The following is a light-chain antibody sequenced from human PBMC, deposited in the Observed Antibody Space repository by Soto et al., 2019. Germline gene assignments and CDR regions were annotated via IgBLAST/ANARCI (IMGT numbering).Light chain of an antibody. CDR1: SSNIGAGYD. V-gene: IGLV1-40*01. CDR3: ATWDDDVSGPV. CDR2: NYN. Sequence: QTVVTQPPSVSGAPGQRVTISCTGSSSNIGAGYDVHWYQQFPGTAPKLLIYNYNLRPSGVVDRFSGSRSGTSASLAISGLRSEDEADYYCATWDDDVSGPVFGGGTQLTVL. J-gene: IGLJ3*02.